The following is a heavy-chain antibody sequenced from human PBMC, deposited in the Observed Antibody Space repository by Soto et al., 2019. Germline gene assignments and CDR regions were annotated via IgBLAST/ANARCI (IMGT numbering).Heavy chain of an antibody. CDR2: TYYRSKWYN. V-gene: IGHV6-1*01. CDR3: ARDPIAAAGREVNYGMDV. CDR1: VDSVSSNSAA. Sequence: SQTLSLTCAISVDSVSSNSAAWNWIRQSPSRGLEWLGRTYYRSKWYNDYAVSVKSRITINPDTSKNQFSLQLNSVTPEDTAVYYCARDPIAAAGREVNYGMDVWGQGTTVTVSS. J-gene: IGHJ6*02. D-gene: IGHD6-13*01.